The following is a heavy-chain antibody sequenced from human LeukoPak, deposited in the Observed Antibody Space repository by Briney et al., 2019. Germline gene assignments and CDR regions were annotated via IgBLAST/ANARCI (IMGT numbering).Heavy chain of an antibody. D-gene: IGHD1-1*01. CDR3: ARDWKTNSFDY. V-gene: IGHV3-33*08. J-gene: IGHJ4*02. CDR1: GFTFSRNS. Sequence: GGSLRLSCAASGFTFSRNSMSWVRQAPGKGLEWVAFIYYDGSNIYYADYVKGRFTISRDISKNTLYLQMDSLRAEDTAIYYCARDWKTNSFDYWGQGTLVTVSS. CDR2: IYYDGSNI.